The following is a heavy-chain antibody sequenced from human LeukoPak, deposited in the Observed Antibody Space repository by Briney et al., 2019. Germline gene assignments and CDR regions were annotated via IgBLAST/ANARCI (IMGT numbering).Heavy chain of an antibody. J-gene: IGHJ4*02. CDR2: IYYSGST. CDR1: GGSISSYY. V-gene: IGHV4-59*01. D-gene: IGHD4-17*01. CDR3: ARSAYGDFNFDY. Sequence: SETLSLTCTVSGGSISSYYWSWIRQPPGNGLELIGYIYYSGSTNYNPSLKSRVTISVDTSKNQFSLKLSSVTAADTAVYYCARSAYGDFNFDYWGQGTLVTVSS.